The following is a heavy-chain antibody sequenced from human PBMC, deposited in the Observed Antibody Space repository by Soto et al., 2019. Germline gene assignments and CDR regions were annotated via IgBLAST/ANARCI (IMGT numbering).Heavy chain of an antibody. J-gene: IGHJ6*02. V-gene: IGHV4-31*01. D-gene: IGHD6-25*01. CDR2: IYYSGST. CDR3: ARESGGYDSSTRYGLDV. Sequence: WTWIRQQPGKGLEWIGYIYYSGSTDYNPSLKSQVTISVDRSKNQFSLNLSSVTAADTAIYYCARESGGYDSSTRYGLDVWGQGTTVTVSS.